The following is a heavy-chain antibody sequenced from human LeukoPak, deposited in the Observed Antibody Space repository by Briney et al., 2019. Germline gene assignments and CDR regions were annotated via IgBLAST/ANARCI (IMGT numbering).Heavy chain of an antibody. D-gene: IGHD3-9*01. Sequence: ASVKVSCKASGYTFTGYYMHWVRQAPGQGLEWMGWINPNSGGTNYAQKFQGRVTMTRDTSISTAYMELSRLRSDDTAVYYCARGLRDILTGSPFHYFDYWGQGTLVTVSS. CDR1: GYTFTGYY. J-gene: IGHJ4*02. CDR2: INPNSGGT. CDR3: ARGLRDILTGSPFHYFDY. V-gene: IGHV1-2*02.